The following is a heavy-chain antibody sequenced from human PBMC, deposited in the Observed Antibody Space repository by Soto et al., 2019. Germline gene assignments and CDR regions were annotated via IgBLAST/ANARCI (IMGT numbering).Heavy chain of an antibody. CDR3: ARYSGSYSYNWFDP. CDR2: IYYSGTT. J-gene: IGHJ5*02. D-gene: IGHD1-26*01. V-gene: IGHV4-59*01. CDR1: GGSISSYY. Sequence: SETLSLTCTVSGGSISSYYWSWIRQPPGKGLEWIGYIYYSGTTNYNPSLKSRVTISVDTSKNQFSLKLSSVTAADTAVYYCARYSGSYSYNWFDPWRQGTLVTVS.